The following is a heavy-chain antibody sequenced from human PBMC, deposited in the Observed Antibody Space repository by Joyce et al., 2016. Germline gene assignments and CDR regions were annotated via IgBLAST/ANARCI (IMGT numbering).Heavy chain of an antibody. Sequence: QVTLRESGPALVKPSQTLTLTCTFSGFSLTTDGMCVSWSRHPPGKALEWLALIDCEGDEDYSTSLKTRLKISKDTSRNQVVLTMTNVDPVDTATDYCTRLGGPHGDYWYFDLWGRGTLVTVSS. CDR1: GFSLTTDGMC. CDR2: IDCEGDE. J-gene: IGHJ2*01. D-gene: IGHD4-17*01. CDR3: TRLGGPHGDYWYFDL. V-gene: IGHV2-70*13.